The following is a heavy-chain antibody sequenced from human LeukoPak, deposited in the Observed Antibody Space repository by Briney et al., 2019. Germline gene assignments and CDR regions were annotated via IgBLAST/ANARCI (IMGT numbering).Heavy chain of an antibody. Sequence: SETLSLTCTVSGGSISSGGYYWSWIRQHQGKGLEWIGYIYYSGSTYYNPSLKSRVTISVDTSKNQFSLKLSSVTAADTAVYYCASNGCSGGSRYGKADYYYGMDVWGQGTTVTVSS. D-gene: IGHD2-15*01. CDR3: ASNGCSGGSRYGKADYYYGMDV. J-gene: IGHJ6*02. V-gene: IGHV4-31*03. CDR1: GGSISSGGYY. CDR2: IYYSGST.